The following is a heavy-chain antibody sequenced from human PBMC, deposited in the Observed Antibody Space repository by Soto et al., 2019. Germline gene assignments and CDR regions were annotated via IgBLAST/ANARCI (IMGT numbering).Heavy chain of an antibody. V-gene: IGHV1-18*01. CDR1: GYNFTRYG. D-gene: IGHD2-15*01. Sequence: QVQLVQSGTEVRKPGASVKVSCKASGYNFTRYGVSWARQAPGQGLEWMGWIRTHNGNTNYAETLQGRVTMTTDTSTDTVYMELMSPTYDDTAVYYCAKEWSQGYYFDYWGQGTLVIVSS. J-gene: IGHJ4*02. CDR2: IRTHNGNT. CDR3: AKEWSQGYYFDY.